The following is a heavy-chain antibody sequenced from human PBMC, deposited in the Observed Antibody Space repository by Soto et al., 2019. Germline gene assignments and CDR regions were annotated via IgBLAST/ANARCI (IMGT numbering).Heavy chain of an antibody. J-gene: IGHJ4*02. Sequence: SETLCLTCTVSGVSISSYYWSWIRQPPGKGLEWIGYIYYSGSTNYNPSLKSRVTISVDTSKNQFSLKLSSVTAADTAVYYCATIAVAGTNVPYWGQGTLVTVSS. D-gene: IGHD6-19*01. CDR1: GVSISSYY. CDR3: ATIAVAGTNVPY. V-gene: IGHV4-59*08. CDR2: IYYSGST.